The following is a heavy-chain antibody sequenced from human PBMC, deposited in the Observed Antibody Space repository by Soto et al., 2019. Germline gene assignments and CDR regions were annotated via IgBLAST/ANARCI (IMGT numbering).Heavy chain of an antibody. V-gene: IGHV3-15*07. CDR2: IKSKTDGGTT. D-gene: IGHD3-22*01. Sequence: EVQLVESGGGLVKPGGSLRLSCAGSGFTFSNAWMHWVRQAPGKGLEWVGRIKSKTDGGTTDYAAPVKGRFTISRDDPKSTMFLQMNSLRTEDTAVYYCTTDRPYDYDSSSHDHGGQGTVVTVSS. J-gene: IGHJ4*02. CDR3: TTDRPYDYDSSSHDH. CDR1: GFTFSNAW.